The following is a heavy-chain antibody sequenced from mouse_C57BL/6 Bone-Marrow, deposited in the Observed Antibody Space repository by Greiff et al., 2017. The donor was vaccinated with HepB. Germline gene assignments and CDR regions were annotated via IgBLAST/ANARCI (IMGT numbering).Heavy chain of an antibody. V-gene: IGHV1-69*01. J-gene: IGHJ2*01. D-gene: IGHD2-4*01. Sequence: QVQLQQPGAELVMPGASVKLSCKASGYTFTSYWMHWVKQRPGQGLEWIGEIDPSDSYTNYNQKFKGKSTLTVDKSSSTAYMQLSSLTSEDSAVYYCARAEDYDYDDYFDYWGKGTTLTVSS. CDR2: IDPSDSYT. CDR3: ARAEDYDYDDYFDY. CDR1: GYTFTSYW.